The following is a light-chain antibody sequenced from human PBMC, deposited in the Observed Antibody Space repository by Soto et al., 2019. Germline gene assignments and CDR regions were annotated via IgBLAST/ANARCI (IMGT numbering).Light chain of an antibody. J-gene: IGLJ2*01. Sequence: QSALTQPPSASGSPGQSVTLSCTGTSTDVGVYNYVSWYQQHPGKAPKLMIYEVSKRPSGVPDRFSGSKSGNTASLTVSGLQTEDEADYYCSSYAGSNRMVFGGGTKVTVL. V-gene: IGLV2-8*01. CDR2: EVS. CDR3: SSYAGSNRMV. CDR1: STDVGVYNY.